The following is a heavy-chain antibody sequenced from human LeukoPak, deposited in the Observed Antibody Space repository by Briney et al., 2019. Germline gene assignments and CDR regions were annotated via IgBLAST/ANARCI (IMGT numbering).Heavy chain of an antibody. Sequence: PSETLSLTCTVSGGSILSSSYYWGWIRQPPGKGLEWIGSIYYSGSSYYTPSLKSRLTISVDTSKDQFSLKLTSVTAADTAVYYCAASGYSTRSYYSDFWGQGTLVTVSS. J-gene: IGHJ4*02. CDR3: AASGYSTRSYYSDF. V-gene: IGHV4-39*01. D-gene: IGHD2-8*01. CDR2: IYYSGSS. CDR1: GGSILSSSYY.